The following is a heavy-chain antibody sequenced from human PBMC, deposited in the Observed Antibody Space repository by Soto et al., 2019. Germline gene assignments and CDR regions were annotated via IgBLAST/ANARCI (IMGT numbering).Heavy chain of an antibody. CDR1: GFTFSSYG. CDR2: IWYDGSNK. J-gene: IGHJ6*02. Sequence: LSLTCAASGFTFSSYGMHWVRQAPGKGLEWVAVIWYDGSNKYYADSVKGRFTISRDNSKNTLYLQMNSLRAEDTAVYYCARARTTVTATPYYYYGMDVWGQGTTVTVSS. V-gene: IGHV3-33*01. CDR3: ARARTTVTATPYYYYGMDV. D-gene: IGHD4-4*01.